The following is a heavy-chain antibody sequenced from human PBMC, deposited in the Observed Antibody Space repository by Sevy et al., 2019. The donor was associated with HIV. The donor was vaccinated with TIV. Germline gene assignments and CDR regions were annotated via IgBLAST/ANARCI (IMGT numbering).Heavy chain of an antibody. CDR1: GASISTSGSY. CDR2: ISYGGIT. J-gene: IGHJ5*02. V-gene: IGHV4-39*02. Sequence: SETLSLTYSVSGASISTSGSYWGWIRQSPGKGVEGNGDISYGGITNYNPSLRGRVTISRDTSNSLFPQKLTSVTATDTAVYYCAKIFDHWGQGTLLTVYS. CDR3: AKIFDH.